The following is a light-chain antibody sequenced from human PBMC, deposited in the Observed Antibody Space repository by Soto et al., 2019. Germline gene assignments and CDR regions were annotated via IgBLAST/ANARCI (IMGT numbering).Light chain of an antibody. Sequence: AIQMTQSPSSLSASVGDRVTITCRASQDIRDDLGWYQQKPGKAPKLLIYAASNLLSGVQPRFSGSGSGTGFTLTISSLQPEDFATYYCLQEYSYPLTFGGGTKVEIK. V-gene: IGKV1-6*01. CDR2: AAS. CDR3: LQEYSYPLT. J-gene: IGKJ4*01. CDR1: QDIRDD.